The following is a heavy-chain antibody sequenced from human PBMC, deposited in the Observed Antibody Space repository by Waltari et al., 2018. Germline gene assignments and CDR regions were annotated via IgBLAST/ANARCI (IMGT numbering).Heavy chain of an antibody. CDR3: ARHVNYDYIWGSYRQPLFDY. V-gene: IGHV4-59*11. D-gene: IGHD3-16*02. Sequence: QVQLQESGPGLVKPSETLSLTCTVSGGSISSHYWSWIRQPPGKGLELIGYIYYSGSTNSNPSLKRRVSISVDTSQNQYSLKLSSVTAADTAVYYFARHVNYDYIWGSYRQPLFDYWGPGTLVTVSS. CDR1: GGSISSHY. CDR2: IYYSGST. J-gene: IGHJ4*02.